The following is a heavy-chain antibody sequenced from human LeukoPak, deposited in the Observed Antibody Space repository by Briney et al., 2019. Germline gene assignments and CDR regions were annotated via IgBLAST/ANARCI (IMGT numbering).Heavy chain of an antibody. D-gene: IGHD1-1*01. Sequence: GRSLRLSCAASGFTFDDYAMHWVRQAPGKGLEWVSGISWNSGSIGYADSVKGRFTISRDNAKNSLYLQMNSLRADDTAVYYCATRTSELEPAFDYWGQGTLVTVSS. J-gene: IGHJ4*02. V-gene: IGHV3-9*01. CDR1: GFTFDDYA. CDR3: ATRTSELEPAFDY. CDR2: ISWNSGSI.